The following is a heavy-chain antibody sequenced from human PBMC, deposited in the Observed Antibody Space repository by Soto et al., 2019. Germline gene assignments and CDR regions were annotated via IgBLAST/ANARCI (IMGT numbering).Heavy chain of an antibody. V-gene: IGHV1-3*01. CDR2: INAANGDT. CDR3: VRRHVSATGIDWFDP. Sequence: ASVKVSCKASGYTFTSYGIHWVRQAPGQRLEWMGWINAANGDTKYSPKFQGRVTITRDTSASTAHMEPSSLRSEDTAVYYCVRRHVSATGIDWFDPWGQGTLVTVSS. D-gene: IGHD6-13*01. CDR1: GYTFTSYG. J-gene: IGHJ5*02.